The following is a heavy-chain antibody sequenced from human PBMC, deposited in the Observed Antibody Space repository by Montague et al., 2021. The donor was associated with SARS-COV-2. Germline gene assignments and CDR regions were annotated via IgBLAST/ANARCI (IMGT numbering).Heavy chain of an antibody. V-gene: IGHV2-70*01. CDR3: ARSLLWFGELNAFDX. CDR1: GFSLSTSGMC. CDR2: IDWDDDK. J-gene: IGHJ3*02. D-gene: IGHD3-10*01. Sequence: VKPTQTLTLTCTFSGFSLSTSGMCVSWIRQPPGKALEWLALIDWDDDKYYSTSLKTRLTISKDTSKNQVVLTMTNMDPVDTATYYCARSLLWFGELNAFDXWGQGTMVTVSS.